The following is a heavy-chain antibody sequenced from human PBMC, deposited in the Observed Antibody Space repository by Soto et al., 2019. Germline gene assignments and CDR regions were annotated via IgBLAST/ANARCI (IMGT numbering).Heavy chain of an antibody. D-gene: IGHD3-22*01. CDR2: IIPIFGTA. CDR3: ATVRAGPMIVVATPYYYYGMDV. Sequence: SVKVSCKASGGTFSRYAISWVRQAPGQGLEWMGGIIPIFGTANYAQKFQGRVTITADESTSTAYMELSSLRSEDTAVYYCATVRAGPMIVVATPYYYYGMDVWGQGTTVTVSS. CDR1: GGTFSRYA. V-gene: IGHV1-69*13. J-gene: IGHJ6*02.